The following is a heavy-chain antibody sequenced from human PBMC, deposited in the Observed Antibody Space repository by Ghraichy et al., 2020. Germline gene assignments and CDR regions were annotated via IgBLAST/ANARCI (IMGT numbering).Heavy chain of an antibody. D-gene: IGHD4-11*01. V-gene: IGHV1-46*01. CDR2: INPSGGSA. J-gene: IGHJ4*02. CDR3: VRVTSDSWAATFDF. Sequence: ASVKVSCKASGYTFTSHYIHWVRQAPGRGLEWMGIINPSGGSASYAQQFQGRVTMIRDTTTTTVYIQLHSLTSEDTAVYYCVRVTSDSWAATFDFWGQGTLVTVSS. CDR1: GYTFTSHY.